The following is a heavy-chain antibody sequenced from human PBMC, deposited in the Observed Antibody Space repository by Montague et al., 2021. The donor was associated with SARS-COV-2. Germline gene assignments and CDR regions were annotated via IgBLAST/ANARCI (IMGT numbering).Heavy chain of an antibody. CDR2: VYYSGST. V-gene: IGHV4-39*07. Sequence: SETLSLTCTVSGGSITVSRYDWGWIRQPPGKGLEWIGYVYYSGSTNYNPSLKSRVTISVDTPKNQFSLKLMSVTAADTAVYYCARGERGAGYNHYFDYWGQGALVTVSS. CDR1: GGSITVSRYD. D-gene: IGHD1-1*01. J-gene: IGHJ4*02. CDR3: ARGERGAGYNHYFDY.